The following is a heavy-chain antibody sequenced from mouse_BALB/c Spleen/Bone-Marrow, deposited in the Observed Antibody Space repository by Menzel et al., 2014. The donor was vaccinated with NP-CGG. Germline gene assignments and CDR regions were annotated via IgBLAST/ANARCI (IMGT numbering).Heavy chain of an antibody. Sequence: QVTLKESGPELVKPGASVKMSCKASGYTFTSYFIHWVKQRPGQGLEWIGWIYPGDGSTKYNEKFKVKTTLTADKSSSTAYMFLSSLTSEDSAIYFCAYYRYDEYFDVWGAGTTVTVSS. V-gene: IGHV1S56*01. CDR3: AYYRYDEYFDV. J-gene: IGHJ1*01. CDR1: GYTFTSYF. D-gene: IGHD2-14*01. CDR2: IYPGDGST.